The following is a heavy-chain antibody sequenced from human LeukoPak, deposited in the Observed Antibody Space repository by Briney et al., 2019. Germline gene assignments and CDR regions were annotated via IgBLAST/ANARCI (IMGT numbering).Heavy chain of an antibody. CDR2: ISSSSSTI. CDR3: AKTMWRSTSSYDY. D-gene: IGHD6-6*01. V-gene: IGHV3-48*01. J-gene: IGHJ4*02. CDR1: GFTFSSYS. Sequence: GGSLRLSCAASGFTFSSYSMNWVRQAPGKGLEWVSYISSSSSTIYYADSVKGRFTISRDNAKNSLYLQMNSLRAEDTAIYYCAKTMWRSTSSYDYWGRGTLVTVSS.